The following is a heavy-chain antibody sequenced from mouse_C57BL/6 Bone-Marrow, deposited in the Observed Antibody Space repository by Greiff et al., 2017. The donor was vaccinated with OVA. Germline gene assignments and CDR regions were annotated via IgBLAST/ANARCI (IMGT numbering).Heavy chain of an antibody. D-gene: IGHD1-1*01. CDR3: ARGGVITTVVGDY. Sequence: EVKLVESGGGLVKPGGSLKLSCAASGFTFSSYAMSWVRQTPEKRLEWVATISDGGSYTYYPDNVKGRFTISRDNAKNNLYLQMSHLKSEDTAMYYCARGGVITTVVGDYWGQGTTLTVSS. CDR2: ISDGGSYT. J-gene: IGHJ2*01. V-gene: IGHV5-4*03. CDR1: GFTFSSYA.